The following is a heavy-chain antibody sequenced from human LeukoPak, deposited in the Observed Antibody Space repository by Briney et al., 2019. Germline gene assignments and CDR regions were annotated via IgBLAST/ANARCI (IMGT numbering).Heavy chain of an antibody. D-gene: IGHD2-21*02. J-gene: IGHJ4*02. CDR1: GYSISSGYY. CDR3: ATVHDRDLVHLF. Sequence: SETLSLTCTVSGYSISSGYYWGWIRQPPGKGLEWIGTIYHTGSTYYNPSLKSQVTISVDSSKNQFSLQLSSVTAADTALYYCATVHDRDLVHLFWGQGTLVTVSS. V-gene: IGHV4-38-2*02. CDR2: IYHTGST.